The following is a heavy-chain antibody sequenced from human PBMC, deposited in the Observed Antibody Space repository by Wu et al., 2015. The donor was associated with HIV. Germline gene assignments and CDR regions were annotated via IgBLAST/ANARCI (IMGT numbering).Heavy chain of an antibody. CDR3: ARAPSGYLKRYYFDY. D-gene: IGHD5-12*01. CDR1: GYTLTELA. CDR2: LNHQNGET. J-gene: IGHJ4*02. Sequence: QVQLVQSGAEVKKPGASVKVSCKVSGYTLTELAIHWVRLAPGKGFEWMGGLNHQNGETIYAQKFQGRVTMTEDTSTGTAYMELSRLRFEDTAVYYCARAPSGYLKRYYFDYWGQGTLVTVSS. V-gene: IGHV1-24*01.